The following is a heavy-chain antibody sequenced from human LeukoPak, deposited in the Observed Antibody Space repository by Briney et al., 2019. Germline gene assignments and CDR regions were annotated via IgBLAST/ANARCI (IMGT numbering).Heavy chain of an antibody. CDR3: TTGFFGVVNDAFDI. D-gene: IGHD3-3*01. CDR1: GFTFSNAW. V-gene: IGHV3-15*01. Sequence: GGSLRLSCAASGFTFSNAWMGWVRQAPGKGLEWVGRIYSKTDGGTTDYAAPVKGRLTISRDDSKNTLYLQMNSLKTEDTAVYYCTTGFFGVVNDAFDIWGQGTMVTVSS. CDR2: IYSKTDGGTT. J-gene: IGHJ3*02.